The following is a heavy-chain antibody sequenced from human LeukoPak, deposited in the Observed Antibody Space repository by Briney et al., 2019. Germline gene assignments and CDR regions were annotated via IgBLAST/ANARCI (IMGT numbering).Heavy chain of an antibody. Sequence: ASVKVSCKASGYTFTSYGISWVRQAPGQGLEWMGWISAYNGNTNYAQKLQGRVTMTTDTSTSTAYKELRSLRSDDTAVYYCARDAKALGYCSSTSCYSDNWFDPWGQGTLVTVSS. V-gene: IGHV1-18*01. CDR2: ISAYNGNT. CDR3: ARDAKALGYCSSTSCYSDNWFDP. CDR1: GYTFTSYG. D-gene: IGHD2-2*01. J-gene: IGHJ5*02.